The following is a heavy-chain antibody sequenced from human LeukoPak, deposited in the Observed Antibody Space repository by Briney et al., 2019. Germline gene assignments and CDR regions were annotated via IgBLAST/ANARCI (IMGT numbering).Heavy chain of an antibody. CDR3: AXDLSSGWYWSTLDAFDI. D-gene: IGHD6-19*01. J-gene: IGHJ3*02. Sequence: AGGSLRLSCAASGFTFSSYSMTWVRQAPGKGLEWVSSISSSSSYIYYADSVKGRFTISRDNAKNSLYLQMNSLRAEDTAVYYCAXDLSSGWYWSTLDAFDIWGQGTMVTVSS. CDR1: GFTFSSYS. CDR2: ISSSSSYI. V-gene: IGHV3-21*01.